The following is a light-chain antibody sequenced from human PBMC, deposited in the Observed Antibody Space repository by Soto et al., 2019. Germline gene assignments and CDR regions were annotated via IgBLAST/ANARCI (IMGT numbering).Light chain of an antibody. CDR1: SSDVGGYNY. Sequence: QSALTQPPSASGYPGQSVTISCTGTSSDVGGYNYVSWYQQHPGKAPKLMIYDISKRPSGVPDRFSGSKSGNTASLTVSGLQAEDEADYYCSSYAGSNNDVFGTGTKLTVL. J-gene: IGLJ1*01. CDR3: SSYAGSNNDV. V-gene: IGLV2-8*01. CDR2: DIS.